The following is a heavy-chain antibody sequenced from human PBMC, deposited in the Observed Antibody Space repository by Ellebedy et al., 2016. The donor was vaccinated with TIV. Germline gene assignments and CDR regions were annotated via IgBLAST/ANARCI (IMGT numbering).Heavy chain of an antibody. V-gene: IGHV3-23*01. Sequence: GGSLRLXCAASGFTFSSYAMGWVRQAPGKGLAWVSSISGTGRTPYYADSVKGRFTISRDNSKTTVYLQMNSLRVEDTAVYYCAKIPLMTSMVDDWGQGTLVTVSS. CDR2: ISGTGRTP. D-gene: IGHD5-18*01. CDR1: GFTFSSYA. J-gene: IGHJ4*02. CDR3: AKIPLMTSMVDD.